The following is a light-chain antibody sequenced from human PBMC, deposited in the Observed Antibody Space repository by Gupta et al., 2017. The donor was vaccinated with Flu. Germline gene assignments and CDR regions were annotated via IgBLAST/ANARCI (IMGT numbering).Light chain of an antibody. Sequence: GQTARITCGGNNIGSKSVHWYQQKPSQAPVLVVSDDIDRPSGIPERFSGSNSGNTATLTISRVEAGDGADYYCQVWDSSSDHVVFGGGNKLTVL. V-gene: IGLV3-21*02. J-gene: IGLJ2*01. CDR1: NIGSKS. CDR3: QVWDSSSDHVV. CDR2: DDI.